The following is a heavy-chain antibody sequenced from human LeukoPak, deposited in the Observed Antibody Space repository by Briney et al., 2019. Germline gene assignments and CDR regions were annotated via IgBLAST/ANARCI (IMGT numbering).Heavy chain of an antibody. Sequence: GGSLRLSCAASGFTFSNYEMNWVRQAPGKGLGWVSHISTTGTTIYYADSVKGRFTVSRDNARNSLYLQMDSLRLEDTAIYFCARADGAYGVYWGQGTLVIVSS. D-gene: IGHD4-17*01. J-gene: IGHJ4*02. V-gene: IGHV3-48*03. CDR1: GFTFSNYE. CDR2: ISTTGTTI. CDR3: ARADGAYGVY.